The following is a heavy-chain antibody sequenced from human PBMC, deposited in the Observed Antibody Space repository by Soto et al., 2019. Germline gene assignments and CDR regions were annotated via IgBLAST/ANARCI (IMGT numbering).Heavy chain of an antibody. Sequence: QVQLVESGGGVDQPGTSLRLSCAASGFTFSSYPFHWVRQAPGKGLEWVAVIGFDGIIKLYADSVKGRFTISRDDSKNTLYLQMNSLRDEDTAVYYCARDLFRGTPDYFDYWGQGTLVTVSS. CDR1: GFTFSSYP. J-gene: IGHJ4*02. CDR3: ARDLFRGTPDYFDY. CDR2: IGFDGIIK. D-gene: IGHD3-10*01. V-gene: IGHV3-30*04.